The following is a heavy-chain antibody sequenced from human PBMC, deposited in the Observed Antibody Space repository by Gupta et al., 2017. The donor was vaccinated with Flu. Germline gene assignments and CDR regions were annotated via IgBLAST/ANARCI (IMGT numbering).Heavy chain of an antibody. CDR2: INQDGSEK. D-gene: IGHD5-12*01. J-gene: IGHJ6*02. CDR1: GFTFGSYW. CDR3: ARAYENYYGMDV. Sequence: EVQLVESGGGLVQPGGSLRASCAASGFTFGSYWMSWVRQAPGKGLEWAANINQDGSEKHYVDSVKGRFTISRDKAKNSLYLQMNSLRVEDTAVYYCARAYENYYGMDVWGQGTTVTVSS. V-gene: IGHV3-7*04.